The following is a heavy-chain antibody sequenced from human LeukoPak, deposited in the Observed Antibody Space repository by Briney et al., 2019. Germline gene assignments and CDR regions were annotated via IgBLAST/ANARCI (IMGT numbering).Heavy chain of an antibody. Sequence: GRSLRLSCAASGFTFSSYAMHWVRQAPGKGLEWVAVISYDGSNKYYADSVKGIFTISRDNSKHTLYLQMNSQSAEDTGVYYCARDSLYNATIPWDAFDIWGQGTMVTVSS. CDR1: GFTFSSYA. V-gene: IGHV3-30-3*01. CDR3: ARDSLYNATIPWDAFDI. J-gene: IGHJ3*02. CDR2: ISYDGSNK. D-gene: IGHD2-15*01.